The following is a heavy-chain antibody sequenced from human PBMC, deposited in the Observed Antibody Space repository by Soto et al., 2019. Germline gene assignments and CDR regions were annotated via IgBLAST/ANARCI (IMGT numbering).Heavy chain of an antibody. CDR1: GFTFTDYW. CDR2: IDGVGTGT. V-gene: IGHV3-74*01. Sequence: GGSLRLSCAASGFTFTDYWMHWVRQVPGKGLVWVSRIDGVGTGTSYSDSVRGRFTISRDNAENMLYLQMNSLRADDTAVYYCTTVFEYWGLGTLVTVSS. CDR3: TTVFEY. J-gene: IGHJ4*02.